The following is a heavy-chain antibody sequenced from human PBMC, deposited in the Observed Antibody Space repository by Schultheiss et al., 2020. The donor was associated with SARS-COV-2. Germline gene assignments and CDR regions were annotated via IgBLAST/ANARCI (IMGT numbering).Heavy chain of an antibody. CDR1: GFTFNTYS. CDR3: ARYSSGWFADY. D-gene: IGHD6-19*01. CDR2: IYSCGST. J-gene: IGHJ4*02. V-gene: IGHV3-66*01. Sequence: GGSLRLSCAASGFTFNTYSMNWVRQAPGKGLEWVSVIYSCGSTYYADSVKGRFTISRDNSKNTLYLQMNSLRAEDTAVYYCARYSSGWFADYWGQGTLVTVSS.